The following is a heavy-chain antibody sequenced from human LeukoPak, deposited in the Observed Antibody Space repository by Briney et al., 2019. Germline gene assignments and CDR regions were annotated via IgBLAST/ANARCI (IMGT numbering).Heavy chain of an antibody. CDR2: ISWNSGSI. Sequence: PGGSLRLSCAASGFTFSRFWIYWVRHAPGKGLEWVSGISWNSGSIGYADSVKGRFTISRDNAKNYLYLQMNSLRAEDTALYYCAKAAVAGQQFDYWGQGTLVTVSS. D-gene: IGHD6-19*01. CDR3: AKAAVAGQQFDY. V-gene: IGHV3-9*01. J-gene: IGHJ4*02. CDR1: GFTFSRFW.